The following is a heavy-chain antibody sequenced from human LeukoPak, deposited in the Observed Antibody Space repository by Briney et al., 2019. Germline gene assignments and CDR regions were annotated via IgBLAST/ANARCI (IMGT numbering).Heavy chain of an antibody. CDR3: ARALTTVTIGY. CDR2: INPISGGT. Sequence: SVTVSYMDSGYTFNEYYMHWVRQAPGQGLEGMGWINPISGGTHYAQKFQGRVTMPRDTSISTAYMELSRLRSDDTAVYYCARALTTVTIGYWGQGTLVTVSS. CDR1: GYTFNEYY. V-gene: IGHV1-2*02. D-gene: IGHD4-11*01. J-gene: IGHJ4*02.